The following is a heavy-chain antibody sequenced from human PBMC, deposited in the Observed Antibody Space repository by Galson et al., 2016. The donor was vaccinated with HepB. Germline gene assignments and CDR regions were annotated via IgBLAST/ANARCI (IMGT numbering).Heavy chain of an antibody. CDR2: IWPDGNKQ. Sequence: SLRLSCAASGFTFTTYAMHWVRQAPGKGLEWVAAIWPDGNKQYYTDSVKGRFTISRDNSKNTLYLQMSSLRAEDTAVYYCAKEGAVVGGDAFDIWGQGTMVTVSS. J-gene: IGHJ3*02. CDR3: AKEGAVVGGDAFDI. D-gene: IGHD6-19*01. CDR1: GFTFTTYA. V-gene: IGHV3-33*06.